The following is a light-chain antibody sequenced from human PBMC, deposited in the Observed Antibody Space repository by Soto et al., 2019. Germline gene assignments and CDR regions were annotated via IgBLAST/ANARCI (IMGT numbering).Light chain of an antibody. CDR2: NNN. Sequence: QSVLTQPPSASGTPGQRVTIYCSGSNSNIGRNTVNWYQQVPGTAPKVLIYNNNQRPSGVPDRFSGSKSGTAASLAISGLRSEDEADYYCAVWDDSLHGVFGGGTKVTVL. J-gene: IGLJ3*02. V-gene: IGLV1-44*01. CDR3: AVWDDSLHGV. CDR1: NSNIGRNT.